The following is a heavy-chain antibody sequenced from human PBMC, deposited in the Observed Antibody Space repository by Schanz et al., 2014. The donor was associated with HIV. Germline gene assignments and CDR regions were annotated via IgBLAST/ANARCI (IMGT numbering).Heavy chain of an antibody. J-gene: IGHJ3*02. Sequence: QVQLVESGGGVVQPGGSLRLSCAASGFTFRNYAMHWVRQVPGKGLEWVAILWFDGSIDYYVDSVRGRFTISRDNSKNTLYLQMNSLRAEDTAVYYCARENPLYYYLHGGPFDIWGQGTMVTVSS. D-gene: IGHD3-10*01. V-gene: IGHV3-33*01. CDR1: GFTFRNYA. CDR2: LWFDGSID. CDR3: ARENPLYYYLHGGPFDI.